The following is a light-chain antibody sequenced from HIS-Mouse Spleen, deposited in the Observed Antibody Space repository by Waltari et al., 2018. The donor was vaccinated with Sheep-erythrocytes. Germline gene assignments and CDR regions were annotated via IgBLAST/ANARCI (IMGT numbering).Light chain of an antibody. CDR1: QGISSY. CDR2: AAS. Sequence: DIQLTQSPSFLSASVGDRVTITCRASQGISSYLACYQQKPGKAPKLRIYAASTLQSGVPLRFSGSGSGTEFTLTIRSLQTEDVATYSCEQLNSYPSTFGPLTKVGIK. V-gene: IGKV1-9*01. CDR3: EQLNSYPST. J-gene: IGKJ3*01.